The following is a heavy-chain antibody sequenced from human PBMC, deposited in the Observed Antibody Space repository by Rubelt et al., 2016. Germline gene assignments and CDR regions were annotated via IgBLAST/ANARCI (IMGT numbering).Heavy chain of an antibody. J-gene: IGHJ4*02. CDR3: ARDADFHRFEY. D-gene: IGHD2-21*02. CDR2: INIDGSDA. V-gene: IGHV3-74*01. CDR1: GFTFSSYW. Sequence: EVHLSESGGGLEQPGGSLRLSCAASGFTFSSYWMHWVRQAPGMGLVWVSRINIDGSDATYTDSVKGRFIVSRDNAKNILYLQMNSLRAEDTAVYYCARDADFHRFEYWGQGILVTVSS.